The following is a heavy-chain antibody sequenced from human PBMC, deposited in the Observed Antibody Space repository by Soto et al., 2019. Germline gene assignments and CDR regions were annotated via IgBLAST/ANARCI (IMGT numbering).Heavy chain of an antibody. CDR3: ARDTRAPYYYYGMDV. V-gene: IGHV4-61*01. J-gene: IGHJ6*02. CDR2: IYYSGST. Sequence: SETLSLTCTVSGGSVSSGSYYWSWIRQPPGKGLEWIGYIYYSGSTNYNPSLKSRVTISVDTSKNQFSLKLSSVTAADTAVYYCARDTRAPYYYYGMDVWGQGPTVTVSS. CDR1: GGSVSSGSYY. D-gene: IGHD1-26*01.